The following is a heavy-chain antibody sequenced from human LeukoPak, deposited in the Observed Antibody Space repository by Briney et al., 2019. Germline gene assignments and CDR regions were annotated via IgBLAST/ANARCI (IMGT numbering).Heavy chain of an antibody. CDR2: IYYSGST. CDR1: GGSFSGYY. V-gene: IGHV4-31*11. D-gene: IGHD1-1*01. CDR3: ARSKTGFDY. J-gene: IGHJ4*02. Sequence: SETLSLTCAVYGGSFSGYYWSWIRQHPGKGLEWIGYIYYSGSTYYNPSLKSRVNISVDTSKNQFSLKLSSVTAADTAVYFCARSKTGFDYWGQGTLVTVSS.